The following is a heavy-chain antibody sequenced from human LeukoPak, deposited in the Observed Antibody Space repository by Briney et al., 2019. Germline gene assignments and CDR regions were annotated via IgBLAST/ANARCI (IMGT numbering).Heavy chain of an antibody. Sequence: GGSLRLSCAASGTTFSIYWMTWVRQAPGKGLEWVANIRHDGGDKYYVDSVRGRFTISRDNAKNSLYLQMNSLRAEDTAVYYCAKVGVAKKPYYSDYWGQGTLVTVSS. CDR2: IRHDGGDK. V-gene: IGHV3-7*05. J-gene: IGHJ4*02. D-gene: IGHD3-3*01. CDR3: AKVGVAKKPYYSDY. CDR1: GTTFSIYW.